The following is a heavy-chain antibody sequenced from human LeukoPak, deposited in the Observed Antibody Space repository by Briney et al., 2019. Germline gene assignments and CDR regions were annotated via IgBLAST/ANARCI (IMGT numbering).Heavy chain of an antibody. V-gene: IGHV1-18*01. CDR1: GYTFTSDG. CDR3: ARDLGDIVVVPAAISLP. CDR2: ISAYNGNT. J-gene: IGHJ5*02. D-gene: IGHD2-2*01. Sequence: ASVKASCKASGYTFTSDGISWVRQAPGQGLEWMGWISAYNGNTNYAQKFQGRVTMTTDTSTSTAYMELRSLRSDDAAVYYCARDLGDIVVVPAAISLPWGQGTLVTVSS.